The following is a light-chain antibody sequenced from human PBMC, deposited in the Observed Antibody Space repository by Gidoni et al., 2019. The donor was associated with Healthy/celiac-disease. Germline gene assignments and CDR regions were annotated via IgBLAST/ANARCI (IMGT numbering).Light chain of an antibody. J-gene: IGKJ5*01. CDR2: GAS. Sequence: ELVLPQSPATLSLSPGERATLSCRASQSVSSSYLAWYQQKPGQAPRLLIYGASSRATGIPDRFSGSGSGTDFTLTISRLEPEDFAVYYCQQYGSSPPITFGQGTRLEIK. CDR3: QQYGSSPPIT. CDR1: QSVSSSY. V-gene: IGKV3-20*01.